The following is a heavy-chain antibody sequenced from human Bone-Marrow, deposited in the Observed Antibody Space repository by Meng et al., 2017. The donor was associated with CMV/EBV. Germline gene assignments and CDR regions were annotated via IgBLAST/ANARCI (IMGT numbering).Heavy chain of an antibody. V-gene: IGHV1-69*10. J-gene: IGHJ4*02. D-gene: IGHD4-11*01. CDR1: GGTFSSYA. CDR3: ARDSGYSNYFDY. CDR2: IIPILGIA. Sequence: CKASGGTFSSYAISWVRQAPGQGLEWMGGIIPILGIANYAQKFQGRVTITADKSTSTAYMELSSLRSEDTAVYYCARDSGYSNYFDYWGQGTLVTVSS.